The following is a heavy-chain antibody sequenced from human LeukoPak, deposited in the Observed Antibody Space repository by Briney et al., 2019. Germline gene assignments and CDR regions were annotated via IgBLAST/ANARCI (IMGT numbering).Heavy chain of an antibody. J-gene: IGHJ4*02. D-gene: IGHD3-22*01. CDR2: ISAYNGNT. V-gene: IGHV1-18*01. Sequence: ASVKVSCTASGYTFTSYGISWVRQAAGQGHEWRGWISAYNGNTNYAQKLQGRVTMTTDRSTSTAYMELRSLRSDDTAVYYCARGDHFYTSYYDSSGPYYFDYSGQGTLVTVSS. CDR1: GYTFTSYG. CDR3: ARGDHFYTSYYDSSGPYYFDY.